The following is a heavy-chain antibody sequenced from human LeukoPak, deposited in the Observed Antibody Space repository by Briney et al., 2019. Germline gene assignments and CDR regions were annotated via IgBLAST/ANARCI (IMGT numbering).Heavy chain of an antibody. CDR3: ARLQSAIAAAGTFPPYDY. CDR2: ISYDGSNK. Sequence: QSGGSLRLSCAASGFTFSSYAMHWVRQAPGKGLEWVAVISYDGSNKYYADSVKGRFTISRDNSKNTLYLQMNSLRAEDTAVYYCARLQSAIAAAGTFPPYDYWGQGTLVTVSS. CDR1: GFTFSSYA. V-gene: IGHV3-30-3*01. D-gene: IGHD6-13*01. J-gene: IGHJ4*02.